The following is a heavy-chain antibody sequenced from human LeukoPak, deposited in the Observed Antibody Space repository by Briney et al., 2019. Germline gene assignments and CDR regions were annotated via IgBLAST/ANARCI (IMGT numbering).Heavy chain of an antibody. Sequence: ASVKVSCKASGGTFSSYAISWVRQAPGQGLEWMGGIIPIFGTANYAQKFQGRVTITADESTSTAYMELSSLRSEDTAVYYCASAILKQQLDAFDIWGQGTMVTVSS. CDR1: GGTFSSYA. V-gene: IGHV1-69*13. D-gene: IGHD6-13*01. J-gene: IGHJ3*02. CDR3: ASAILKQQLDAFDI. CDR2: IIPIFGTA.